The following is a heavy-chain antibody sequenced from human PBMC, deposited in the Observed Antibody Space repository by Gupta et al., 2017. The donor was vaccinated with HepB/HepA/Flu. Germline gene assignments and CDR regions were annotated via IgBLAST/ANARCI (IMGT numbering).Heavy chain of an antibody. CDR2: INHSGST. D-gene: IGHD3-10*01. V-gene: IGHV4-34*01. J-gene: IGHJ6*02. CDR3: ARGSTMVRGAYYGMDV. Sequence: QVQLQQWGAGLLKPSETLSLPCAVYGGSFSGYYWSWIRQPPGKGREWIGEINHSGSTNYNPSLKSRVTISVDTSKNQFSLKLSSVTAADTAVYYCARGSTMVRGAYYGMDVWGQGTTVTVAS. CDR1: GGSFSGYY.